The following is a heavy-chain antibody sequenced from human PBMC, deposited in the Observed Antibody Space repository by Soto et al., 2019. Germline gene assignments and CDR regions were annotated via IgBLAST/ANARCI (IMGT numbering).Heavy chain of an antibody. V-gene: IGHV4-59*01. Sequence: SETLSLTCTVSGGSISSYYWSWIRQPPGKGLEWIGYIYYSGSTNYNPSLKSRVTISVDTSKNQFSLKLSSVTAADTAVYYCAQSVEYFYYYMDVWGKGTTVTSP. D-gene: IGHD1-1*01. J-gene: IGHJ6*03. CDR1: GGSISSYY. CDR2: IYYSGST. CDR3: AQSVEYFYYYMDV.